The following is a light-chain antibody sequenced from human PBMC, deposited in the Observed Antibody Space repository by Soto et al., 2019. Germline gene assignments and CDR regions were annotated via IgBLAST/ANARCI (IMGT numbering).Light chain of an antibody. Sequence: EIVLTQSPATLSSFPGDRVTLSCRASQYINTRLAWYQHRPGQAPRLLIYQTSIRAAGIPARFSASGTGTDFTRTISDVQPEDCAVYYCHQRQSWPRTFGQGTKVDI. V-gene: IGKV3-11*01. CDR2: QTS. CDR3: HQRQSWPRT. J-gene: IGKJ1*01. CDR1: QYINTR.